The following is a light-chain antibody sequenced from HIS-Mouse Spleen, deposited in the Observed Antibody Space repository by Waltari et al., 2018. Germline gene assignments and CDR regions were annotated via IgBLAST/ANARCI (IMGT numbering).Light chain of an antibody. V-gene: IGLV1-47*01. J-gene: IGLJ3*02. CDR2: SNN. CDR1: SSNIGSNY. CDR3: AAWDDSLSGPV. Sequence: QSVLTQPPSASGTPGQRVTISCSGSSSNIGSNYVYWYQQLPGTAPNLLIYSNNQRPSWVPDRCSGSKSGTSASLAVSGLRSEDEADYYCAAWDDSLSGPVFGGGTKLTVL.